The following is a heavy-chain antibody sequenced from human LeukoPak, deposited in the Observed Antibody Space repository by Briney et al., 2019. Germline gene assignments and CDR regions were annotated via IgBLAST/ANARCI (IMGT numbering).Heavy chain of an antibody. Sequence: GGSLRLSCAASGFTFSSHAMSWVRQAPGKGLEWVSAISGSGGSTYYADSVKGRFTISRDNSKNTLYLQMNSLRAEDTAVYYCAKDQKITIPLKGWFDPWGQGTLVTVSS. CDR1: GFTFSSHA. V-gene: IGHV3-23*01. CDR3: AKDQKITIPLKGWFDP. J-gene: IGHJ5*02. D-gene: IGHD3-10*01. CDR2: ISGSGGST.